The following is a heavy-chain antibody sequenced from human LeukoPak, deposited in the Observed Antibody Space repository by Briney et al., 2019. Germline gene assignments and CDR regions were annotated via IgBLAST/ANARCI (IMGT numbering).Heavy chain of an antibody. CDR3: AREDYGGIGTLDY. D-gene: IGHD4-23*01. Sequence: ASVKVSCKASGYIFTGYYMHWVRQAPGQGLEWMGWINPNSGGTNYAQKFQGRVTMTRDTSISTAYMELRSLRSDDTAVYYCAREDYGGIGTLDYWGQGTLVTVSS. CDR2: INPNSGGT. CDR1: GYIFTGYY. V-gene: IGHV1-2*02. J-gene: IGHJ4*02.